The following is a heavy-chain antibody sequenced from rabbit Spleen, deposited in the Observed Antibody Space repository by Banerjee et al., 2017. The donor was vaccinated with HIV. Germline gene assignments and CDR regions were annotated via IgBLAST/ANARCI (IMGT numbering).Heavy chain of an antibody. CDR1: GIDFSSYYY. CDR3: GRADSGGMADRALDV. Sequence: QSLEESGGGLVQPEGSLTLTCTASGIDFSSYYYMCWVRQAPGKGLELIGDINTGSGSAYYASWAKGRFTTSKTSSTTVTLQMTSLTAADTATYFCGRADSGGMADRALDVWGPGTLVTVS. D-gene: IGHD1-1*01. V-gene: IGHV1S40*01. CDR2: INTGSGSA. J-gene: IGHJ3*01.